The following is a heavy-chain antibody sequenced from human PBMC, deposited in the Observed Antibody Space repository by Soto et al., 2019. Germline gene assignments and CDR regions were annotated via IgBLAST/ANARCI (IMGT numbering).Heavy chain of an antibody. CDR2: ISSSSTTI. Sequence: EVQLVESGGGLIQPGGSLRLSCAASGFTFSSYSMNWVRQAPGKGLEWVSYISSSSTTIHYAGSVKGRFTISRDNAKNSLYLQMSSLRVEDTAVYYCASGYYDSSGWYWGQGTLVTVSS. J-gene: IGHJ4*02. D-gene: IGHD3-22*01. V-gene: IGHV3-48*01. CDR3: ASGYYDSSGWY. CDR1: GFTFSSYS.